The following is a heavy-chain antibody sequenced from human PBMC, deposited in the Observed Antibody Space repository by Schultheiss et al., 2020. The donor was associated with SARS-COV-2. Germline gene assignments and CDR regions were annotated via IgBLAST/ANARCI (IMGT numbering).Heavy chain of an antibody. CDR2: INPNSGGT. D-gene: IGHD2-2*02. CDR1: GYTFSNYY. CDR3: ARGDCSSTSCYTPGYYYYGMDV. Sequence: ASVKVSCKASGYTFSNYYIHWVRQAPGQGLEWMGWINPNSGGTNYAQKFQGRVTMTRDTSISTAYMELSRLRSDDTAVYYCARGDCSSTSCYTPGYYYYGMDVWGQGTTVTVSS. V-gene: IGHV1-2*02. J-gene: IGHJ6*02.